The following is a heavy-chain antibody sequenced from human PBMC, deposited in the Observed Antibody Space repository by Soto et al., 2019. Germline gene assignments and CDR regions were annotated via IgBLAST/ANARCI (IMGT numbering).Heavy chain of an antibody. J-gene: IGHJ4*02. D-gene: IGHD5-12*01. CDR1: GGSISSSSYH. CDR2: MFYGGST. CDR3: ARTLYVDIVATGF. Sequence: QLQLQESGPGLVKPSETLSLTCTVSGGSISSSSYHWGWIRQSPGKGLEWIGSMFYGGSTYYNPSLKSRVTISVDTSKSQFSLKLSSVTAADTAVYYCARTLYVDIVATGFWGQGTLVTVSS. V-gene: IGHV4-39*01.